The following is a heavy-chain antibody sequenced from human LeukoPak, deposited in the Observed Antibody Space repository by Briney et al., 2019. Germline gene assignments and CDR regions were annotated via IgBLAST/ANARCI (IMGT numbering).Heavy chain of an antibody. J-gene: IGHJ4*02. CDR2: IYYSGST. CDR3: ARDPRGSSSYFDY. D-gene: IGHD6-6*01. CDR1: GGSISSYY. Sequence: SSETLSLTCTVSGGSISSYYWSWIRQPPGKGLEWIGYIYYSGSTNYNPSLKSRVTISVDTSKNQFSLKLSSVTAADTAVYYCARDPRGSSSYFDYWGQGTLVTVSS. V-gene: IGHV4-59*01.